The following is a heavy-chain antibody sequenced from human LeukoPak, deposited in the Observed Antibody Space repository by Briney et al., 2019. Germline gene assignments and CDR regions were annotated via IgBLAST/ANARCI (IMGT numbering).Heavy chain of an antibody. CDR2: ISGSGGST. CDR1: GFTFSSYA. Sequence: PGGSLRLSCAASGFTFSSYAMSWVRQAPGKGLEWVSAISGSGGSTYYADSVKGRLTISRDNSKNTLYLQMNGLRAEDTAVYYCAQGHDFWSGYYTPVDYWGQGALVTVSS. J-gene: IGHJ4*02. CDR3: AQGHDFWSGYYTPVDY. V-gene: IGHV3-23*01. D-gene: IGHD3-3*01.